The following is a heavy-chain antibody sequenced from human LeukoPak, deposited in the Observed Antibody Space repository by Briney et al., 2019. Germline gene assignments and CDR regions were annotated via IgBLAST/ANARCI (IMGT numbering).Heavy chain of an antibody. V-gene: IGHV3-33*01. D-gene: IGHD2-15*01. CDR2: IWYDGSNK. Sequence: GGSLILSCAASGFTFSGYGMHWVRQAPGKGLEWVAIIWYDGSNKYFADSVKGRFTISRDNSKNTLYLQMNSLRAEDTAVYYCARIGCSGANCYGYYYYGMDVWGRGTTVTVSS. CDR3: ARIGCSGANCYGYYYYGMDV. J-gene: IGHJ6*02. CDR1: GFTFSGYG.